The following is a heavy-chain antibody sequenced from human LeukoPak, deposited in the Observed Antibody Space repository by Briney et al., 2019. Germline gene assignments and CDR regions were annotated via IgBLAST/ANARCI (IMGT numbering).Heavy chain of an antibody. CDR2: INAGNGNT. CDR3: ARYRVGAAMVTGYFDY. V-gene: IGHV1-3*01. D-gene: IGHD5-18*01. J-gene: IGHJ4*02. Sequence: CXAXXXTFTSYAMHWVRQAPGQRLEWMGWINAGNGNTKYSQKFQGRVTITRDTSASTAYMELSSLRSEDTAVYYCARYRVGAAMVTGYFDYWGQGTLVTVSS. CDR1: XXTFTSYA.